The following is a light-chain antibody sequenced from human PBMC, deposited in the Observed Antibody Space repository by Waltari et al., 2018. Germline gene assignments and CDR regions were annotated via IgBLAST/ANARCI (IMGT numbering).Light chain of an antibody. CDR1: QSISSY. CDR3: HQRSGGPT. CDR2: DAS. J-gene: IGKJ1*01. Sequence: EVVLTQSPATLSLSPGERAILSCRASQSISSYLEWSQQQPGQAPRLLIYDASNRATGTPARFSGSGSGTDFTLTISSLEPEDFAVYYCHQRSGGPTFGQGTKVEIK. V-gene: IGKV3-11*01.